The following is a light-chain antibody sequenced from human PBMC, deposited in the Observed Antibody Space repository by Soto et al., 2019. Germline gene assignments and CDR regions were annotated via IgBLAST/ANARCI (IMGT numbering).Light chain of an antibody. CDR3: QKYNSAPLT. CDR2: AAS. Sequence: DIQMTQSPSTLSASVGDRVTITCRASQAINNYLAWYQQKPGKFPKLLIYAASTLHPGVPSRFSGSGSGTDFTLTISSLQPEDVATYYCQKYNSAPLTFGPGTRLEIK. V-gene: IGKV1-27*01. CDR1: QAINNY. J-gene: IGKJ5*01.